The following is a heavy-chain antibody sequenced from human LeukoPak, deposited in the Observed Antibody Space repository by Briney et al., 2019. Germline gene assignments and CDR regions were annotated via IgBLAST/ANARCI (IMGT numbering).Heavy chain of an antibody. CDR2: ISAYNGNT. Sequence: ASVKVSCKASGYTFTSYGISWVRLAPGQGLEWMGWISAYNGNTNYAQKLQGRVTMTSDTSTSTAYMELRSLRSDDTAVYYCARDIFIAALLDYWGQGTLVTVSS. CDR1: GYTFTSYG. CDR3: ARDIFIAALLDY. J-gene: IGHJ4*02. V-gene: IGHV1-18*01. D-gene: IGHD6-13*01.